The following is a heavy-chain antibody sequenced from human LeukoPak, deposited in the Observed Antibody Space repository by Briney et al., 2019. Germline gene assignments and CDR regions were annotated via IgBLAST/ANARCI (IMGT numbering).Heavy chain of an antibody. D-gene: IGHD1-26*01. CDR2: IIPIFGTA. J-gene: IGHJ4*02. V-gene: IGHV1-69*13. CDR1: GYTFTGYY. Sequence: GASVKVSCKASGYTFTGYYMHWVRQAPGQGLEWMGGIIPIFGTANYAQKLQGRVTSTADESTSTAYMELSSLRSEDTAVYYCARGGRGAETRGFDYWGQGTLVTVSS. CDR3: ARGGRGAETRGFDY.